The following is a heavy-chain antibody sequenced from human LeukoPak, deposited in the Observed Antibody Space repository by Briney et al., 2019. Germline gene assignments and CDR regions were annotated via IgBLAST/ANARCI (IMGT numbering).Heavy chain of an antibody. CDR3: AKGGDSSGYYRFDS. J-gene: IGHJ4*02. CDR2: LSGTSGTT. V-gene: IGHV3-23*01. Sequence: GGSLRLSCAASGLTFSKYAMSWVRQAPGKGLEWVSGLSGTSGTTYYADSVKGRFTISRDTSKNTLFLQMNSLRAEDTAVYYCAKGGDSSGYYRFDSWGQGTLVTVSS. D-gene: IGHD3-22*01. CDR1: GLTFSKYA.